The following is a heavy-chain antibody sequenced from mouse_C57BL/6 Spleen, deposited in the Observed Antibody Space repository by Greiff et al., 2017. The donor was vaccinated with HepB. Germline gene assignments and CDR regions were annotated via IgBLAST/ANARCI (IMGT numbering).Heavy chain of an antibody. CDR3: ARGYGNYDAMDY. CDR1: GYTFTSYW. V-gene: IGHV1-69*01. J-gene: IGHJ4*01. Sequence: QVQLKQPGAELVMPGASVKLSCKASGYTFTSYWMHWVKQRPGQGLEWIGEIDPSDSYTNYNQKFKGKSTLTVDKSSSTAYMQLSSLTSEDSAVYYCARGYGNYDAMDYWGQGTSVTVSS. CDR2: IDPSDSYT. D-gene: IGHD2-1*01.